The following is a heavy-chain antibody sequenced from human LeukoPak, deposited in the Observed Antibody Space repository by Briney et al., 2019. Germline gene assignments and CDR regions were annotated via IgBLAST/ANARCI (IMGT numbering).Heavy chain of an antibody. CDR2: ISGSGGST. CDR3: AKDRAVRYFDWLLSSSGMDV. V-gene: IGHV3-23*01. J-gene: IGHJ6*02. Sequence: PGGSLRLSCAASGFTFSSYAMSWVRQAPGKGLEWVSAISGSGGSTYYADSVKGRFTISRDNSKNTLYLQMNSLRAEDTAVYYCAKDRAVRYFDWLLSSSGMDVWGQGTTVTVSS. D-gene: IGHD3-9*01. CDR1: GFTFSSYA.